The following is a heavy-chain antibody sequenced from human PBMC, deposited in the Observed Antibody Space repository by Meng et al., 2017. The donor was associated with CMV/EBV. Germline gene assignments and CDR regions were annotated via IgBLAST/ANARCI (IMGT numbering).Heavy chain of an antibody. CDR3: ARGIAAAGTN. J-gene: IGHJ4*02. Sequence: GSLRLSCTVSGGSISSSSYYWGWIRQPPGKGLEWIGSIYYSGSTYYNPSLKSRVTISVDTSKNQFSLKLSSVTAADTAVYYCARGIAAAGTNWGQGTLVTVSS. D-gene: IGHD6-13*01. V-gene: IGHV4-39*01. CDR2: IYYSGST. CDR1: GGSISSSSYY.